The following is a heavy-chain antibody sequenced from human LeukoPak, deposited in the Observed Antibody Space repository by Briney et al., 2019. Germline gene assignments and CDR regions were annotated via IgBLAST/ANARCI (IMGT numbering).Heavy chain of an antibody. CDR1: GGTFSSYA. V-gene: IGHV1-69*13. Sequence: ASVKVSCKASGGTFSSYAISWVRQAPGQGLERMGGIIPIFGTANYAQKFQGRVTITADESTSTAYMELSSLRSEDTAVYYCARALVPAAMSAYYYYGMDVWGQGTTVTVSS. D-gene: IGHD2-2*01. CDR2: IIPIFGTA. J-gene: IGHJ6*02. CDR3: ARALVPAAMSAYYYYGMDV.